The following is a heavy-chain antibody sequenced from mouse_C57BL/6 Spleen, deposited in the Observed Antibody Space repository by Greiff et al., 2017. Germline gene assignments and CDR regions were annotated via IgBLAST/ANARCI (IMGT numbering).Heavy chain of an antibody. J-gene: IGHJ4*01. V-gene: IGHV5-9*01. CDR3: ASPIYYYGYYAMDY. CDR2: ISGGGGNT. Sequence: EVQVVESGGGLVKPGGSLKLSCAASGFTFSSYTMSWVRQTPEKRLEWVATISGGGGNTYYPDSVKGRFTISRDNAKNTLYLQMSSLRSEDTALYYCASPIYYYGYYAMDYWGQGTSVTVSS. CDR1: GFTFSSYT. D-gene: IGHD1-1*01.